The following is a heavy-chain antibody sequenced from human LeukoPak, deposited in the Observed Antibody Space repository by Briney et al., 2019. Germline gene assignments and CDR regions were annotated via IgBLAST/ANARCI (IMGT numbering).Heavy chain of an antibody. Sequence: GESLKISCKGSGYSFTSYWIGWVRQMPGKGLEWMGIIYPGASDTRYSPSFQGQVTISADKSISTAYLQWSSLKASDTAMYYCARQERYCSSTSCLNWFDPWGQGTLVTVSS. J-gene: IGHJ5*02. CDR1: GYSFTSYW. CDR3: ARQERYCSSTSCLNWFDP. V-gene: IGHV5-51*01. D-gene: IGHD2-2*01. CDR2: IYPGASDT.